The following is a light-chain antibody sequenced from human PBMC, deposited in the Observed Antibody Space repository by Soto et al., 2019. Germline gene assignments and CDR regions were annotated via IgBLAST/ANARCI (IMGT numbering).Light chain of an antibody. J-gene: IGKJ2*01. Sequence: DIQMTQSPSSLSASVGDRVTITCRASQGISNLLGWFQHKPGKAPKRLIYAASSLQGGVPSRFSGSGSGTEFTLTMTGLQPEDFADYYCLQHNTHPYTFGQGTKLEIK. CDR2: AAS. CDR1: QGISNL. CDR3: LQHNTHPYT. V-gene: IGKV1-17*01.